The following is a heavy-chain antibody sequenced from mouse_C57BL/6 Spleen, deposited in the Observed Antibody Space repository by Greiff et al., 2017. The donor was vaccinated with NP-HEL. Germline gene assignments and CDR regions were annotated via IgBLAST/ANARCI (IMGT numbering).Heavy chain of an antibody. CDR1: GYSFTDYN. CDR3: ARNYGSSRDYAMDY. J-gene: IGHJ4*01. D-gene: IGHD1-1*01. V-gene: IGHV1-39*01. Sequence: VQLNESGPELVKPGASVKISCKASGYSFTDYNMNWVKQSNGKSLEWIGVINPNYGTTSYNQKFKGKATLTVDQSSSTAYMQLNSLTSEDSAVYYCARNYGSSRDYAMDYWGQGTSVTVSS. CDR2: INPNYGTT.